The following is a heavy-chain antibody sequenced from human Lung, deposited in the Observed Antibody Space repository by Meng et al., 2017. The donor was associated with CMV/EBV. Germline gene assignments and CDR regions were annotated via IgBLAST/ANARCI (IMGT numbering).Heavy chain of an antibody. CDR3: ALFTGSWFDP. V-gene: IGHV2-5*02. D-gene: IGHD1-14*01. J-gene: IGHJ5*02. CDR2: IYWDDDK. Sequence: HITVKEPGPPLVKPTQTLTLTCTFPGFSLSTSEVGVGWIRQPPGKALEWLAVIYWDDDKRYSPSLKSRLTITKDTSKNQVVLTLTNMDPVDTATYYCALFTGSWFDPWGQGTLVTVSS. CDR1: GFSLSTSEVG.